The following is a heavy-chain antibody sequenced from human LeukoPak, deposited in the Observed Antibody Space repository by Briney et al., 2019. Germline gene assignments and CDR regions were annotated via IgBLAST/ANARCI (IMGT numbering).Heavy chain of an antibody. CDR1: GYSFTNYW. J-gene: IGHJ4*02. V-gene: IGHV5-51*01. D-gene: IGHD5-12*01. Sequence: GESLKISCKGSGYSFTNYWFGWVRQMPGKGLEWMGIIYPGDSDTRYSPSFQAQVTISADKSISTAYLQWSSLKASDTAVYYCARQPYDGTDYWGQGTLVTVSS. CDR2: IYPGDSDT. CDR3: ARQPYDGTDY.